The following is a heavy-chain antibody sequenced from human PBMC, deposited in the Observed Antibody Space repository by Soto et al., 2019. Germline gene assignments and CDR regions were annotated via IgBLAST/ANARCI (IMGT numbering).Heavy chain of an antibody. CDR1: GYTFTSYY. J-gene: IGHJ4*02. CDR2: INPSGGST. Sequence: ASVKVSFKASGYTFTSYYMHWVRQAPGQGLEWMGIINPSGGSTSYAQKFQGRVTMTRDTSTSTVYMELSSLRSEDTAVYYCARDRDVLRFLEWLSPFDYWGQGTLVTVSS. V-gene: IGHV1-46*03. CDR3: ARDRDVLRFLEWLSPFDY. D-gene: IGHD3-3*01.